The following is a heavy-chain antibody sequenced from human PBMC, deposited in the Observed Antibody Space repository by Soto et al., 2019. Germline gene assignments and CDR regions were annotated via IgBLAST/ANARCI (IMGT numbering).Heavy chain of an antibody. Sequence: SETLSLTCTVSGGSIDSYYWSWIRQPPGKGLEWIGYIFYNGRTYYSPSLKSRLTISVDTSENQFSLKLSSVSAADTAVYYCARHGQLYNSGWYLNWFDPWGQGTLVTVSS. CDR1: GGSIDSYY. CDR3: ARHGQLYNSGWYLNWFDP. J-gene: IGHJ5*02. D-gene: IGHD6-19*01. CDR2: IFYNGRT. V-gene: IGHV4-59*08.